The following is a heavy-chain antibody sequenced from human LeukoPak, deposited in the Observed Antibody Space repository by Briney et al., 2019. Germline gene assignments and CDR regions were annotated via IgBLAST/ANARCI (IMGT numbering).Heavy chain of an antibody. Sequence: GGSLRLSCAASGFTFSTYWMSWIRQAPGKELEWVANIKQDGSEKYYVDSMKGRFTVSRDNAKNSLYLQMNSLRVEDTAVYYCAREGALDIGVDYWGQGTLVTVSS. CDR1: GFTFSTYW. V-gene: IGHV3-7*03. D-gene: IGHD2-15*01. CDR3: AREGALDIGVDY. J-gene: IGHJ4*02. CDR2: IKQDGSEK.